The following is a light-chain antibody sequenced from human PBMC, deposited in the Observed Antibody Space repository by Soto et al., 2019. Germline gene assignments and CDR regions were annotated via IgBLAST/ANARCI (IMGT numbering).Light chain of an antibody. V-gene: IGKV4-1*01. CDR1: QSVLYNSNNKNH. Sequence: DFVMTQAPDSLAVSLGERATINCKSSQSVLYNSNNKNHLGWFQQKPGHPPKLLIYGASFRPSGVPDRFSGSRSGTDFALSISSMQAEDVAVYYCQQYYSTPFTFVQGTRLGTK. J-gene: IGKJ5*01. CDR3: QQYYSTPFT. CDR2: GAS.